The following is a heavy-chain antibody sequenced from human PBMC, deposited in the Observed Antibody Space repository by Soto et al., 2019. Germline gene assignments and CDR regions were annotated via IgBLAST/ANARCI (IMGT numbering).Heavy chain of an antibody. CDR2: ISGSGGST. V-gene: IGHV3-23*01. Sequence: EVQLLESGGGLVQPGGSLRLSCAASGFTFSSYAMSWVRQAPGKGLEWVSAISGSGGSTYYADSVKGPFTIYRDNSKNTLYLQMNSLRAEDTAVYYCAKAPDQYSSGWYDYWGQGTLVTVSS. CDR1: GFTFSSYA. J-gene: IGHJ4*02. CDR3: AKAPDQYSSGWYDY. D-gene: IGHD6-19*01.